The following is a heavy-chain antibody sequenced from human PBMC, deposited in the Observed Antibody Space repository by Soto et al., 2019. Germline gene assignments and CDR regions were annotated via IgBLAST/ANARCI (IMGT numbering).Heavy chain of an antibody. V-gene: IGHV1-69*13. CDR3: ARFAGSSDSFDY. D-gene: IGHD3-10*01. Sequence: ASVKVSCKASGGAFSTSVISWVRQAPGQGLEWMGGIIPIFGTANYAQKFQGRVTITADESTSTAYMELSSLRSKDTAVYYCARFAGSSDSFDYWGQGTLVTVSS. J-gene: IGHJ4*02. CDR1: GGAFSTSV. CDR2: IIPIFGTA.